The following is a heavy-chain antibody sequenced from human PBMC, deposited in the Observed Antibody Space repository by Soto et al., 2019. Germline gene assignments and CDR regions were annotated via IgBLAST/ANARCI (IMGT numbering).Heavy chain of an antibody. CDR3: ARANCGGYCFQFGLYWYFDL. CDR1: GGSISSYY. Sequence: QGQLQESGPGLVKPSETLSLTCTVSGGSISSYYWSWIRQPPGKGLEWLGYIYYSGSTNYNPSLKSRVTISVDTSKNQISLKLSSVTAADTAVYYCARANCGGYCFQFGLYWYFDLWGRGTLVTVPS. D-gene: IGHD2-21*01. J-gene: IGHJ2*01. V-gene: IGHV4-59*01. CDR2: IYYSGST.